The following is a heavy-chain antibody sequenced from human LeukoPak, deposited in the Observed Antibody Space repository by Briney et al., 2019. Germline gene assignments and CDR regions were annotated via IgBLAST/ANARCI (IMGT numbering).Heavy chain of an antibody. D-gene: IGHD5-12*01. CDR1: GGTFSSYA. CDR3: ARLDHVATSPVDY. J-gene: IGHJ4*02. V-gene: IGHV1-69*04. CDR2: IIPILGIA. Sequence: ASVKVSCKASGGTFSSYAISWVRQAPGQGLEWMGRIIPILGIANYAQKFQGRVTITADKSTSTAYMELSSLRSEDTAVYYCARLDHVATSPVDYWGQGTLVTVSS.